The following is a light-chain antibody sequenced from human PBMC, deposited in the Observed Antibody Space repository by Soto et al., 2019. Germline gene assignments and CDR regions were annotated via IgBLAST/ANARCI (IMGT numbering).Light chain of an antibody. CDR3: AAWDDNLNWV. Sequence: QLVLTQPPSASGTPGQRVTISCSGSSSNIGSNYIYWYQHLPGTAPKLLIYRNNQRPSGVPDRFSGSKSGTSASLAISGLRSEDESDYYCAAWDDNLNWVFGGGTKLTVL. J-gene: IGLJ3*02. V-gene: IGLV1-47*01. CDR1: SSNIGSNY. CDR2: RNN.